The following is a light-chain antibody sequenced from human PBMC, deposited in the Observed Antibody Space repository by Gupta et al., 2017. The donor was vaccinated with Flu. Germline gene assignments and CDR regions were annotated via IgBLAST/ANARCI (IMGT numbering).Light chain of an antibody. J-gene: IGKJ1*01. CDR1: QSVSSN. CDR3: QQYNSWPRT. V-gene: IGKV3-15*01. Sequence: EIVMTQSAATLSVSPGERATLSCRASQSVSSNLAWYQQKPGQAPRLLIYGASTRATGIPARFSGSGSGTEFTLTISSLQSEDFAVYYCQQYNSWPRTSGQGTKVEIK. CDR2: GAS.